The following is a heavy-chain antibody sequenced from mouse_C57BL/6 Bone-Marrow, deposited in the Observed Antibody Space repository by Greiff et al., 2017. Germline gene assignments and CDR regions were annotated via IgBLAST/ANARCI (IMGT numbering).Heavy chain of an antibody. J-gene: IGHJ2*01. CDR1: GFTFSSYA. Sequence: EVQLMESGGGLVKPGGSLKLSCAASGFTFSSYAMSWVRQTPEKRLEWVATISDGGSYTYYPDNVKGRFTISRDNAKNNLYLQMSHLKSEDTAMYYCARDQEYYFDYWGQGTTLTVSS. V-gene: IGHV5-4*01. CDR2: ISDGGSYT. CDR3: ARDQEYYFDY.